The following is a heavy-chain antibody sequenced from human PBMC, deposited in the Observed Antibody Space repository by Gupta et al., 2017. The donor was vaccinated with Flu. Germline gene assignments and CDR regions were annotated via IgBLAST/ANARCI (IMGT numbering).Heavy chain of an antibody. V-gene: IGHV3-69-1*02. D-gene: IGHD1-1*01. CDR2: IKSKSEI. CDR3: MRGHWDS. Sequence: EVQLVESGGGLVQPGGSLRLSCAASGFTFSDYEMSWVRLAPGKRLEWISFIKSKSEIYYTDSVKGRFTISRDNVKNTVYLQMDNLRAEDTAFYYCMRGHWDSWGQGTLVTVSS. J-gene: IGHJ4*02. CDR1: GFTFSDYE.